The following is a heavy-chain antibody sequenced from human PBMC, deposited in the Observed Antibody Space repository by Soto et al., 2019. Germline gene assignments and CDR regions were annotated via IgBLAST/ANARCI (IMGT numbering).Heavy chain of an antibody. CDR2: IIPIFGTA. CDR1: GGTFSSYA. Sequence: ASVKVSCKASGGTFSSYAISWVRQAPGQGLEWMGGIIPIFGTANYAQKFQGRVTITADESTSTAYMELSSLRSEDTAVYYCASQADGSGRYFDYWGQGTLVTVSS. V-gene: IGHV1-69*13. J-gene: IGHJ4*02. D-gene: IGHD3-10*01. CDR3: ASQADGSGRYFDY.